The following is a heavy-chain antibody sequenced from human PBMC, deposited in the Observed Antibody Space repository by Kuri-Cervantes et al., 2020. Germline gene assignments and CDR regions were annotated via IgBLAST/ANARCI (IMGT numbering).Heavy chain of an antibody. CDR3: ARDTPSSGWSLSARTYYYYMDV. V-gene: IGHV3-21*01. CDR2: ISSSSSYI. Sequence: ETLSLTCAASGFTFSSYSMNWVRRAPGKGLEWVSSISSSSSYIYYVDSVKGRFTISRDNAKNSLYLQMNSLRAEDTAVYYCARDTPSSGWSLSARTYYYYMDVWGKGTTVTVSS. CDR1: GFTFSSYS. D-gene: IGHD6-19*01. J-gene: IGHJ6*03.